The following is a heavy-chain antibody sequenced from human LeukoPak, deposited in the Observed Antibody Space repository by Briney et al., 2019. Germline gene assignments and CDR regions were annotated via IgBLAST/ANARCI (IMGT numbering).Heavy chain of an antibody. CDR2: INPSGGST. CDR1: GDTFTSYY. Sequence: ASVKVSCKASGDTFTSYYMHWVRQAPGQGLEWMGIINPSGGSTSYAQKFQGRVTMTRDTSTSTVYMELSSLRSEDTAVYYCTRGAVAEGLGYWGQGTLVTVSS. J-gene: IGHJ4*02. V-gene: IGHV1-46*01. D-gene: IGHD6-19*01. CDR3: TRGAVAEGLGY.